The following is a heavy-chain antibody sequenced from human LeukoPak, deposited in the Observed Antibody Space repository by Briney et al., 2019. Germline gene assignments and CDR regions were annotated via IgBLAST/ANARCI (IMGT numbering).Heavy chain of an antibody. D-gene: IGHD4-17*01. V-gene: IGHV3-30-3*01. CDR1: GFQFSSFA. CDR2: ISYDGSNK. CDR3: AREYGDYVGDYYYGMDV. Sequence: GGSLRLSCVASGFQFSSFAMSWVRQAPGKGLEWVAVISYDGSNKYYADSVKGRFTISRDNSKNTLYLQMNSLRAEDTAVYYCAREYGDYVGDYYYGMDVWGQGTTVTVSS. J-gene: IGHJ6*02.